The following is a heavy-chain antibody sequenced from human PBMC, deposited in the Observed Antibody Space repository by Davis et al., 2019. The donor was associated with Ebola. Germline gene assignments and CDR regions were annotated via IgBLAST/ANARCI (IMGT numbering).Heavy chain of an antibody. CDR1: GGSISSYY. J-gene: IGHJ1*01. Sequence: SETLSLTCTVSGGSISSYYWSWIRQPPGKGLEWIGSIYYSGSTYYNPSLKSRVTISVDTSKNQFSLKLSSVTAADTAVYYCARTSIAVAPGEYFQHWGQGTLVTVSS. CDR2: IYYSGST. V-gene: IGHV4-39*01. D-gene: IGHD6-19*01. CDR3: ARTSIAVAPGEYFQH.